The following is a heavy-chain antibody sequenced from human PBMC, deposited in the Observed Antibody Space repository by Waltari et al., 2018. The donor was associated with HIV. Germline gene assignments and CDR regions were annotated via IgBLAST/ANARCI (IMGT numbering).Heavy chain of an antibody. D-gene: IGHD3-3*01. CDR3: AREYYDFRCGYYSACDI. V-gene: IGHV3-74*01. CDR2: INSDGIST. J-gene: IGHJ3*02. CDR1: VFTFSSYW. Sequence: VQLVESGGCLVQPGGSLRLVCAASVFTFSSYWLHWVRRAPGKGLVWVSMINSDGISTSNADSGKHRFTIIRVHAKTMLYLQMKRLRAEDKAVYYCAREYYDFRCGYYSACDIWSQGTMVTVAS.